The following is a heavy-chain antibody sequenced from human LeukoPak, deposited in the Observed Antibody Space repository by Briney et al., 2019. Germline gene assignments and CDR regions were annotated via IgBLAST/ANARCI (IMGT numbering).Heavy chain of an antibody. V-gene: IGHV3-43*01. D-gene: IGHD6-13*01. J-gene: IGHJ4*02. CDR1: GFTFDDFS. CDR3: AKEVRGSSWTGFDS. CDR2: INKDGDRT. Sequence: GGSLRLSCAASGFTFDDFSIHWVRQAPGKGLEWVSLINKDGDRTYYADSVEGRFTISRDNSKNSLYLQMNSLTTEDTALYYCAKEVRGSSWTGFDSWGQGTQVTVSS.